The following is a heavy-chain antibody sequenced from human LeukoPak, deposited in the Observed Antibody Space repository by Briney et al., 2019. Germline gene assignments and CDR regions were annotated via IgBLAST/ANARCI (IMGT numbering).Heavy chain of an antibody. CDR3: AREGDGYWFDY. Sequence: SVKVSCKASGGTFNSYAISWVRQAPGQGLEWMGRIIPILGIANYAQKFQGRVTITADKSTSTAYMELSSLRSEDTAVYYCAREGDGYWFDYWGQGTLVTVSS. D-gene: IGHD5-24*01. CDR1: GGTFNSYA. CDR2: IIPILGIA. V-gene: IGHV1-69*04. J-gene: IGHJ4*02.